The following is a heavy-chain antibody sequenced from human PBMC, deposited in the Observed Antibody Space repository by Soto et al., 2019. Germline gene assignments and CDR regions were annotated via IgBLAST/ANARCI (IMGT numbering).Heavy chain of an antibody. D-gene: IGHD1-7*01. V-gene: IGHV6-1*01. CDR1: GDSVSSNSAA. J-gene: IGHJ4*02. Sequence: SQTLSLTCAISGDSVSSNSAAWNWIRQSPSRGLEWLGRTYYRSKWYNDYAVSVKSRITINPETSKNQFSLQLNSVTPEDTAVYYCARATTVGINGTFDYCGQGTLVTVSS. CDR2: TYYRSKWYN. CDR3: ARATTVGINGTFDY.